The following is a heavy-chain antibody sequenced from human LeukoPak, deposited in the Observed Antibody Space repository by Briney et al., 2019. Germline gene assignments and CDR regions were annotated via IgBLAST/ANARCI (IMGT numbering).Heavy chain of an antibody. J-gene: IGHJ4*02. V-gene: IGHV3-7*01. CDR1: GFTFSHYW. CDR3: AITYIWTPVGYCSSSRCYGAFDY. D-gene: IGHD2-2*01. Sequence: PGGSLRLSCAASGFTFSHYWMTWVRQAPGKGLEWVANIREDGSEKYYVDSVKGLFTISRDNAKNSLYLQMNSLRVEDTAVYYCAITYIWTPVGYCSSSRCYGAFDYWGQGTLVTVSS. CDR2: IREDGSEK.